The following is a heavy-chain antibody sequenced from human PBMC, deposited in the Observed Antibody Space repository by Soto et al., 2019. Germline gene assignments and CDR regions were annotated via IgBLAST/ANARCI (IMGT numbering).Heavy chain of an antibody. CDR1: GFTFSSYG. CDR2: ISYDGSNK. V-gene: IGHV3-30*18. J-gene: IGHJ5*02. Sequence: GGSLRLSCAASGFTFSSYGMHWVRQAPGKGLEWVAVISYDGSNKYYADSVKGRFTISRDNSKNTLYLQMNSLRAEDTAVYYCAKDGASSGWELPNNWFDPWGQGTLVTVSS. CDR3: AKDGASSGWELPNNWFDP. D-gene: IGHD1-26*01.